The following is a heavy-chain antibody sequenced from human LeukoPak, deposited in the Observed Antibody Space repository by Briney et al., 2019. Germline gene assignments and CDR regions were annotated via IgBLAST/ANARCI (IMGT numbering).Heavy chain of an antibody. CDR3: ARASGWYAFDI. CDR1: GGSISSYY. Sequence: SETLSLTCTVSGGSISSYYWSWIRQPPGKGLEWIGYIYYSGSANYNPSLKSRVTMSVDTSKNQFSLKLSSVTAADTAVYYCARASGWYAFDIWGQGTMVTVSS. CDR2: IYYSGSA. D-gene: IGHD6-19*01. J-gene: IGHJ3*02. V-gene: IGHV4-59*12.